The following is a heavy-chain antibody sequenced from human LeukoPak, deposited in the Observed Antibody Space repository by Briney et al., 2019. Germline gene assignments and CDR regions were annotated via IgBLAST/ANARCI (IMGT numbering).Heavy chain of an antibody. D-gene: IGHD3-10*01. J-gene: IGHJ4*02. CDR2: INPNSGGT. V-gene: IGHV1-2*02. Sequence: ASVKVSCKASGYTFTGYYTHWVRQAPGQGLEWMGWINPNSGGTNYAQKFQGRVTMTRDTSISTAYMELSRLRSDDTAVYYCASTYGSGSYFDYWGQGTLVTVSS. CDR1: GYTFTGYY. CDR3: ASTYGSGSYFDY.